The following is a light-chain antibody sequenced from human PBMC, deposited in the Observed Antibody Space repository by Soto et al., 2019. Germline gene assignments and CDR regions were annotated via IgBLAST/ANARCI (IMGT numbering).Light chain of an antibody. Sequence: INLEKSTAAVSLSPRERTTLSCRASQTVNNNYLAWYQQKPGQAPRLLIYGASSRATGIPDRFSGSGSGTDFTLTISRLEPEDFAVYYCQQSGRLPTFAQGTRLEI. CDR1: QTVNNNY. V-gene: IGKV3-20*01. CDR3: QQSGRLPT. J-gene: IGKJ5*01. CDR2: GAS.